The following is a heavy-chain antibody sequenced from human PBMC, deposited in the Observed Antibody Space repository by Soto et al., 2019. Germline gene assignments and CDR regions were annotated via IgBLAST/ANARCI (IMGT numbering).Heavy chain of an antibody. CDR2: ISRSGRTI. V-gene: IGHV3-11*04. CDR3: ARHPERIAQIGWFYP. J-gene: IGHJ5*02. CDR1: GFTFSDDY. Sequence: GGSLRLSCAASGFTFSDDYMSWIRQAPGKGLEWVSYISRSGRTIYYADSVKGRFTISRDNAKNSLYLQMNSLRAEDTAVYYCARHPERIAQIGWFYPWGQGTLVTVSS. D-gene: IGHD6-13*01.